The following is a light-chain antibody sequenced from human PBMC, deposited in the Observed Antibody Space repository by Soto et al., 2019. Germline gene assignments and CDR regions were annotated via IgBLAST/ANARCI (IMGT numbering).Light chain of an antibody. J-gene: IGKJ1*01. CDR1: ESISIW. Sequence: DIQMTQSPSTLSASFGDTVTITFRASESISIWLAWYQQKPGKAPNLLINKASSLQSEVPSRFSGSGSGTEFTLTITSLQPDDFGVYYCQQYKSSSTFGQGTKVDIK. CDR3: QQYKSSST. V-gene: IGKV1-5*03. CDR2: KAS.